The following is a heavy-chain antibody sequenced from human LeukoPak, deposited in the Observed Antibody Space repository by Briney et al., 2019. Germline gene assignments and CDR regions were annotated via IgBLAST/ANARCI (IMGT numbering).Heavy chain of an antibody. V-gene: IGHV1-2*02. J-gene: IGHJ5*02. D-gene: IGHD1-26*01. CDR2: INPNSGGT. CDR1: GYTLTCYY. Sequence: ASVKDSCKASGYTLTCYYMHWVRQAPGQGLEWMGWINPNSGGTNYAQKFQGRVTMTRDTSISTAYMELSRLRSDDTAVYYCARSVVGAINWFDPWGQGTLVTVSS. CDR3: ARSVVGAINWFDP.